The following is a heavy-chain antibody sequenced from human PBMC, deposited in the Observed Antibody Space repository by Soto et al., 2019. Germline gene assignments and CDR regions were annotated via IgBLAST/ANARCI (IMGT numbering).Heavy chain of an antibody. V-gene: IGHV3-30-3*01. Sequence: QVQLVESGGGVVQPGRSLRLSCAASGFTFSSYAMHWVRQAPGKGLEWVAVISYDGSNKYYADSVKGRFTISRDNSKNTLYLQMNSLRAEDTAVYYCARDIPRLLWFGESETNPTYYYGMDVWGQGTTVTVSS. CDR3: ARDIPRLLWFGESETNPTYYYGMDV. CDR1: GFTFSSYA. D-gene: IGHD3-10*01. J-gene: IGHJ6*02. CDR2: ISYDGSNK.